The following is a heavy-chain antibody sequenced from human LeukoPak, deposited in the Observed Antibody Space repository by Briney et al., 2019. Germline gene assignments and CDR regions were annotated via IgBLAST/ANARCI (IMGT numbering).Heavy chain of an antibody. CDR2: MNPNSGNT. Sequence: ASVKVSCKASGYTFTSYDINWARQATGQGLEWMGWMNPNSGNTGYAQKFQGRVTMTRNTSISTAYMELSSLRSEDTAVYYCARAHDYGDYVPDNWGQGTLVTVSS. CDR1: GYTFTSYD. CDR3: ARAHDYGDYVPDN. D-gene: IGHD4-17*01. V-gene: IGHV1-8*01. J-gene: IGHJ4*02.